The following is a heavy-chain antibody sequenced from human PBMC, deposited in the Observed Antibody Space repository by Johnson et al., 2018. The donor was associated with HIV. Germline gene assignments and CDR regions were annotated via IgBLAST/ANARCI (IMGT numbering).Heavy chain of an antibody. CDR3: AKDIDPQCGGDCYEDAVDI. V-gene: IGHV3-20*04. CDR1: GFTFDDYG. CDR2: ISWNSGSI. Sequence: VQLVESGGGVVRPGGSLRLSCAASGFTFDDYGMSWVRQAPGKGLEWVSGISWNSGSIGYADSVKGRFTISRDNAKNSLYLQMNSLRAEDTALYYCAKDIDPQCGGDCYEDAVDIWGQGTMVTVSS. D-gene: IGHD2-21*02. J-gene: IGHJ3*02.